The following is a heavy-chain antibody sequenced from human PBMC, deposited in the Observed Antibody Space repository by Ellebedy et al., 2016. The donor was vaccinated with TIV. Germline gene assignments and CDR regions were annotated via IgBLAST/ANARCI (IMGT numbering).Heavy chain of an antibody. CDR2: ISYDANNK. D-gene: IGHD2-2*03. V-gene: IGHV3-30*18. CDR3: AKVPVGFCNRPFCFYLDD. Sequence: PGGSLRLSCAASGFTFSSYDMHWVRQAPGKGLEWVALISYDANNKYYADSVKCRFTISSDNSKNTLYLQMNTLRPEDTAVYYCAKVPVGFCNRPFCFYLDDWGQGTLVSVSS. J-gene: IGHJ4*02. CDR1: GFTFSSYD.